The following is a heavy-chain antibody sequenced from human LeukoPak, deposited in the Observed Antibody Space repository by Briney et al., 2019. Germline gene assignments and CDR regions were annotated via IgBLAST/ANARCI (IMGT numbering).Heavy chain of an antibody. CDR2: IYSDNT. V-gene: IGHV3-53*01. D-gene: IGHD3-22*01. J-gene: IGHJ4*02. CDR1: GVTVSSNS. CDR3: ARRAGDYSHPYDY. Sequence: GGALRLSCTVSGVTVSSNSMSWVRQAPGEGLEWGSFIYSDNTHYSDSVKGRFTTSRDNSKNTLYLQMNSLRAEDTAVYYCARRAGDYSHPYDYWGQGILVTVSS.